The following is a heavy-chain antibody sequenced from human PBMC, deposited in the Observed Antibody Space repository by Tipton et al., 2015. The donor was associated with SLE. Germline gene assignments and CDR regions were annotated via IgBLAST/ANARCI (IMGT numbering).Heavy chain of an antibody. CDR3: ARDRAGDLDP. CDR1: GYTFTSYG. V-gene: IGHV1-18*01. Sequence: QSGPEVKKPGASVKVSCKASGYTFTSYGISWVRQAPGQGLEWMGWISAYNGNTNYAQKFQGRVTITTDESTSTAYMELSSLRSEDTAVYYCARDRAGDLDPWGQGTLVTVSS. J-gene: IGHJ5*02. CDR2: ISAYNGNT.